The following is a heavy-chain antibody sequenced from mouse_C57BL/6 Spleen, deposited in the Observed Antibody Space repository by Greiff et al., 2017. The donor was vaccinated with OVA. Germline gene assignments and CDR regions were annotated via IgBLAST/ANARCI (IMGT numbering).Heavy chain of an antibody. V-gene: IGHV1-7*01. D-gene: IGHD2-3*01. CDR2: INPSSGYT. CDR3: AKDYDGFYYFDY. J-gene: IGHJ2*01. CDR1: GYTFTSYW. Sequence: VKVVESGAELAKPGASVKLSCKASGYTFTSYWMHWVKQRPGQGLEWIGYINPSSGYTKYNQKFKDKATLTADKSSSTAYMQLSSLTYEDSAVYYCAKDYDGFYYFDYWGQGTTLTVSS.